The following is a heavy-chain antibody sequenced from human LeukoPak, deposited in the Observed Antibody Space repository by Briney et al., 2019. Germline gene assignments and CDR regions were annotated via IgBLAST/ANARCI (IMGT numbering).Heavy chain of an antibody. J-gene: IGHJ4*02. CDR1: RYTFTGYY. V-gene: IGHV1-2*02. Sequence: ASVKVSCKASRYTFTGYYMHWVRQAPGQGGEWMGWIYPNSGGTNYAQKFRGRVTMTRETSISTAYMELSRLRSDDTAVYYCAGEIVVPAALDYWGQGTLVTVSS. D-gene: IGHD2-2*01. CDR3: AGEIVVPAALDY. CDR2: IYPNSGGT.